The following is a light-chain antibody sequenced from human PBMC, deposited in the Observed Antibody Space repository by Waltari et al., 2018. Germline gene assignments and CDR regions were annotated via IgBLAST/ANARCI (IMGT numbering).Light chain of an antibody. V-gene: IGKV3-20*01. CDR2: DAS. CDR1: QNISGNY. J-gene: IGKJ2*01. Sequence: VLTQSPGTLSLSPGERATLSCRASQNISGNYLVWYQHKPGQAPRLLIYDASRRATGIPDRISGRWSGTDFTLTISSLEPEDFAVYRWQQYGSSPRTFGQGTKLEI. CDR3: QQYGSSPRT.